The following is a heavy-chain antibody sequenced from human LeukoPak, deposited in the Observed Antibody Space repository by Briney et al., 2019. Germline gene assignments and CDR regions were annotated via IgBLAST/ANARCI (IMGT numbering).Heavy chain of an antibody. CDR3: ARTSAGIVGGFDT. D-gene: IGHD1-26*01. CDR2: ISYSGSI. J-gene: IGHJ5*02. CDR1: GYSISIGIW. V-gene: IGHV4-28*05. Sequence: SDTLSLTCAVSGYSISIGIWWGWIRQPPGKGLEWIGYISYSGSIYYNPSLESRVTMSVDMSKNQFSLKLTSVTAVDTAVYYCARTSAGIVGGFDTWGQGTLVTVSS.